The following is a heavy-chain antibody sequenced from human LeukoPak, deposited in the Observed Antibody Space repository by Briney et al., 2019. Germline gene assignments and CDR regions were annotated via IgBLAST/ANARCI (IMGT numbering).Heavy chain of an antibody. Sequence: SETLSLTCTVSGGSISSYYWSWIRQPAGKGLEWIGRIYTSGSTNYNPSLKSRVTMPVDTSKNQFSLKLSSVTAADTAVYYCASPRYRNAFDIWGQGTMVTVSS. CDR2: IYTSGST. CDR1: GGSISSYY. D-gene: IGHD3-16*02. J-gene: IGHJ3*02. V-gene: IGHV4-4*07. CDR3: ASPRYRNAFDI.